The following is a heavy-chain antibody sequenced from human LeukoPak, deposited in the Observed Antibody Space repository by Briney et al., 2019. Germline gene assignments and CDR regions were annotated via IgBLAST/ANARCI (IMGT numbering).Heavy chain of an antibody. J-gene: IGHJ4*02. Sequence: GSLGLPCSPAGIPFSNNGMHWVRQAPGKGVEGVAIIWYDGSNKYYADSLKGRFTISRDNSKNTLYLQMNSLRAEDTAVYYCARGGLAAAGIDYWGQGTLVTVSS. CDR1: GIPFSNNG. CDR2: IWYDGSNK. V-gene: IGHV3-33*01. D-gene: IGHD6-13*01. CDR3: ARGGLAAAGIDY.